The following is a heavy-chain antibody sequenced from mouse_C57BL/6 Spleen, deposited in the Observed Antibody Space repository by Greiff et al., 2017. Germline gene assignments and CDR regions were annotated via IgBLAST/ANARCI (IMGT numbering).Heavy chain of an antibody. CDR2: ISYDGSN. CDR1: GYSITSGYY. Sequence: VQLKESGPGLVKPSPSLSLTCSVTGYSITSGYYWNWIRQFPGNKLEWMGYISYDGSNNYNPSLKNRISITRDTSKNQFFLKLNSVTTEDTATSYCASIYDSSHPSLYFDVWGTGTTVTVSS. D-gene: IGHD1-1*01. CDR3: ASIYDSSHPSLYFDV. J-gene: IGHJ1*03. V-gene: IGHV3-6*01.